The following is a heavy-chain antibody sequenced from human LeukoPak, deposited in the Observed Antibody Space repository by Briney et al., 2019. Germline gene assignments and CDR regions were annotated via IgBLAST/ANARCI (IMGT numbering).Heavy chain of an antibody. Sequence: SGGSLRLSCAASGFTFSDYYMSWIRQAPGKGLEWVANIKQDGSEKYYVDSVKGRFTISRDNAKNSLYLQMNSLRAEDTAVYYCARVPPYGDYVGYWGQGTLVTVSS. J-gene: IGHJ4*02. D-gene: IGHD4-17*01. CDR2: IKQDGSEK. CDR1: GFTFSDYY. CDR3: ARVPPYGDYVGY. V-gene: IGHV3-7*01.